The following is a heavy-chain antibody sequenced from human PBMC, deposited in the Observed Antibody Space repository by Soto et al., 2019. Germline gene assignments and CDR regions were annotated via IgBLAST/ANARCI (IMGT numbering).Heavy chain of an antibody. D-gene: IGHD2-2*01. J-gene: IGHJ5*02. V-gene: IGHV4-34*01. Sequence: XETLSLTCEVSGGSFSGYYWSWIRQPPGKGLEWLGEINYTGGTNYNPSLKSRITISVDTSNNQFSLRLNSVTAADTAVYYCARIRYQLPSSVVWFDPWGQGALVTVSS. CDR3: ARIRYQLPSSVVWFDP. CDR1: GGSFSGYY. CDR2: INYTGGT.